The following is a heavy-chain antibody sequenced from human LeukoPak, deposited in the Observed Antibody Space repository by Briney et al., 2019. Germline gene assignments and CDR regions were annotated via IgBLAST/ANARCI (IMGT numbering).Heavy chain of an antibody. Sequence: SXKVSCKASGGTFSSYAISWVRQAPGQGLEWMGGIIPIFGTANYAQKFQGRVTITADESTSTAYMELSSLRSEDTAVYYCASTVVPAKDGAFDIWGQGTMVTVSS. V-gene: IGHV1-69*01. D-gene: IGHD2-2*01. CDR1: GGTFSSYA. J-gene: IGHJ3*02. CDR2: IIPIFGTA. CDR3: ASTVVPAKDGAFDI.